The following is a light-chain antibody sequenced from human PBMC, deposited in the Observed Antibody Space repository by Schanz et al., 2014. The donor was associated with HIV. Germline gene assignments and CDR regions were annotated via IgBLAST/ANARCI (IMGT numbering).Light chain of an antibody. CDR3: ETWDSNTQV. Sequence: QLVLTQSSSASASLGASVKLTCTLSSGHSNYAIAWHQQQPEKGPRFLMNLNSDGSHSKGDGIPDRFSGSSSGADCYLTISNLQSEDEADYYCETWDSNTQVFGGGTKLTVL. J-gene: IGLJ3*02. V-gene: IGLV4-69*01. CDR1: SGHSNYA. CDR2: LNSDGSH.